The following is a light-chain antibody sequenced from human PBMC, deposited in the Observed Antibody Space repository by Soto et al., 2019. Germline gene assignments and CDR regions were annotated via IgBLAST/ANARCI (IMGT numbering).Light chain of an antibody. CDR1: QSISSW. V-gene: IGKV1-5*01. Sequence: DIQMTQSPSTLSASVGDRVTITCRASQSISSWLAWYQQKPGKAPKLLIYDASSLESGVPSRFSGRGSGTEFTLTISSLQPDDFATYYCQQHQTYSTFGQGTKVEIK. CDR2: DAS. CDR3: QQHQTYST. J-gene: IGKJ1*01.